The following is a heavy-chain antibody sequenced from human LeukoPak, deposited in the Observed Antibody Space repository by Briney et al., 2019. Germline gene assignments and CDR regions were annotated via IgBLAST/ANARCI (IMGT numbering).Heavy chain of an antibody. Sequence: SETLSLTCTVSGGPISSYYWSWIRQPPGKGLEWIGYIYYSGSTNYNPSLKSRVTISVDTSKNQFSLKLSSVTAADTAVYYCARDFRTSDFWSGQYYYYYGMDVWGQGTTVTVSS. CDR1: GGPISSYY. CDR2: IYYSGST. V-gene: IGHV4-59*01. D-gene: IGHD3-3*01. J-gene: IGHJ6*02. CDR3: ARDFRTSDFWSGQYYYYYGMDV.